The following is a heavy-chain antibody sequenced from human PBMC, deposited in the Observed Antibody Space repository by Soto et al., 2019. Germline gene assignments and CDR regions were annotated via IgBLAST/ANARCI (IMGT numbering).Heavy chain of an antibody. CDR1: GGTFSSYA. J-gene: IGHJ4*02. V-gene: IGHV1-69*13. CDR2: IIPIFGTA. Sequence: SVKVSCKASGGTFSSYAISWVRQAPGPGLEWMGGIIPIFGTANYAQKFQGRVTMTADESTSTAYMELSSLRSEDTAGYYCARGGYSEDGYNPFDYWGQGALVTVSA. D-gene: IGHD3-10*01. CDR3: ARGGYSEDGYNPFDY.